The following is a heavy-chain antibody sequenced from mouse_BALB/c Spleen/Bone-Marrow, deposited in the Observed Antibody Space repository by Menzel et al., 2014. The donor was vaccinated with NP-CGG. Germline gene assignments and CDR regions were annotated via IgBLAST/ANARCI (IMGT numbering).Heavy chain of an antibody. J-gene: IGHJ2*01. CDR1: GFTFTDYY. D-gene: IGHD3-1*01. Sequence: DEQLAESGGGLVQPGGSLSLSCTTSGFTFTDYYVSWVRQPPGKALEWLGFIMNKANGYTTEYSASVKGRFTISRDNSQSILYLQMNPLRAEDKATYYCARDIRHNDYWGQGTPLKVPS. V-gene: IGHV7-3*02. CDR2: IMNKANGYTT. CDR3: ARDIRHNDY.